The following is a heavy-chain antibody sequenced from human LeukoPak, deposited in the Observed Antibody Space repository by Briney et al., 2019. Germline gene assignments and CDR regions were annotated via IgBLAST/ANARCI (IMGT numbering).Heavy chain of an antibody. V-gene: IGHV3-30*04. D-gene: IGHD3-10*01. CDR1: GFTFSSYA. J-gene: IGHJ4*02. CDR2: ISYDGSNK. CDR3: ARDTTWFGEFDY. Sequence: PGRSLRLSCAASGFTFSSYAMHWVRQASGKGLEWVAVISYDGSNKYYADSVKGRFTISRDNSKNTLYLQMNSLRAEDTAVYYCARDTTWFGEFDYWGQGTLVTVSS.